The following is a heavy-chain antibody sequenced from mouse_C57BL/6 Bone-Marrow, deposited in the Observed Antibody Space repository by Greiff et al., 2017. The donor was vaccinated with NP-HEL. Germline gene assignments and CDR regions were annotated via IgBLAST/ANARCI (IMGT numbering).Heavy chain of an antibody. Sequence: EVQLQQSVAELVRPGASVKLSCTASGFNINNTYMHWVKQRPEQGLEWIGRIDPANGNTKYAPKFQGKATITADTSSNTAYLQLSSLTSEDTAIYYCARDDYEGNFDYWGQGTTLTVSS. D-gene: IGHD2-4*01. CDR2: IDPANGNT. J-gene: IGHJ2*01. CDR3: ARDDYEGNFDY. V-gene: IGHV14-3*01. CDR1: GFNINNTY.